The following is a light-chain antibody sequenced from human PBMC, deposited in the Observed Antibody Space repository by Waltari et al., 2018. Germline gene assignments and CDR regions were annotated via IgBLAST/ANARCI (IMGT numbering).Light chain of an antibody. CDR3: HQYGTSPFT. CDR1: QSVSSNY. Sequence: EIVLTQTPGTLSLSPGETATLSCRASQSVSSNYFAWYQQKPGLAPRLLIYGASSRATGIPDRFSGSGSVTDFTLTISRLEPEDFVVYYCHQYGTSPFTFGPGTKV. J-gene: IGKJ3*01. CDR2: GAS. V-gene: IGKV3-20*01.